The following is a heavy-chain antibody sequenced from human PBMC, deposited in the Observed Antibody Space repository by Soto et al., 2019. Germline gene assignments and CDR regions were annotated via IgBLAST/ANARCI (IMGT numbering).Heavy chain of an antibody. V-gene: IGHV1-3*01. CDR3: ARDVGCTNGVCYNPQAGYYMDV. Sequence: ASVKLSWKTSGYAYTRYAGHWVRQAPGQRLEWMGWINAGNGNTKYSQKFQGRVTITRDTSASTAYMELSSLRSEDTAVYYCARDVGCTNGVCYNPQAGYYMDVWGKGTTVTVSS. D-gene: IGHD2-8*01. CDR2: INAGNGNT. J-gene: IGHJ6*03. CDR1: GYAYTRYA.